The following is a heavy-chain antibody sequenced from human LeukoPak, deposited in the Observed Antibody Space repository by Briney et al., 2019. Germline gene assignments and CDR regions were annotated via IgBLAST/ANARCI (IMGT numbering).Heavy chain of an antibody. Sequence: SETLSLTCTVSGGSISSSSYYWGWIRQPPGKGLEWIGSIYYSGSTYYNPSLKSRVTISVDTSKNQFSLKLSSVTAADTAVYYCARDQQKSYYDSSGYYFPQYNWFDPWGQGTLVTVSS. CDR2: IYYSGST. CDR3: ARDQQKSYYDSSGYYFPQYNWFDP. V-gene: IGHV4-39*07. CDR1: GGSISSSSYY. D-gene: IGHD3-22*01. J-gene: IGHJ5*02.